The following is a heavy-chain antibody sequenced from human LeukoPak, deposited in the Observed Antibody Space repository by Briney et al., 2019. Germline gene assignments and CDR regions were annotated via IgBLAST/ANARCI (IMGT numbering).Heavy chain of an antibody. V-gene: IGHV3-11*01. CDR3: ARDSGWFRFDY. D-gene: IGHD6-13*01. CDR1: GFTFSDFY. CDR2: ISSSGSTI. Sequence: GGSLRLSCAASGFTFSDFYMSWIRQAPGKGLEWVSYISSSGSTIYYADSVKGRFTISRDNAKNSLFLQTNSLRADDTAVYYCARDSGWFRFDYWGQGTLVTVSS. J-gene: IGHJ4*02.